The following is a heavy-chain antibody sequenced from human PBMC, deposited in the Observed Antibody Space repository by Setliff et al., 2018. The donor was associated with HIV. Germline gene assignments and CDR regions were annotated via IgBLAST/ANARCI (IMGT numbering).Heavy chain of an antibody. J-gene: IGHJ3*02. Sequence: GGSLRLSCAASGFTFSSSWMTWVRQAPGRGLEYVAGMNRDGSEKGYADSVKGRFSISRDNAKNSLYLQMSSLRTEDTAVYFCARDPAFGAFDIWGQGIMVTVSS. V-gene: IGHV3-7*04. CDR2: MNRDGSEK. D-gene: IGHD3-10*01. CDR1: GFTFSSSW. CDR3: ARDPAFGAFDI.